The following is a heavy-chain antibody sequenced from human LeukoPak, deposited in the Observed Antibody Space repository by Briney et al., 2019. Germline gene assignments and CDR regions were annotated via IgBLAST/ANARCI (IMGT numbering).Heavy chain of an antibody. D-gene: IGHD3-16*01. Sequence: PGGSLRLSCAASGFTVSSNYMSWVRQAPWERLQWVSGISDSGGNTYYADSVRGRFTISRDNSKNTLYLQMNSLRAEDTAVYYCAKDRGGPFDYWGQGTLVTVSS. J-gene: IGHJ4*02. CDR2: ISDSGGNT. CDR3: AKDRGGPFDY. V-gene: IGHV3-23*01. CDR1: GFTVSSNY.